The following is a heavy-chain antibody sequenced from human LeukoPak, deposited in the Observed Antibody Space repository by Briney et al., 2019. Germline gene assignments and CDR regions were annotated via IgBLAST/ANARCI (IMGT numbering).Heavy chain of an antibody. CDR1: GFTFSSYS. CDR3: ARDIVATSGDAFDV. J-gene: IGHJ3*01. Sequence: GGSLRLSCAASGFTFSSYSMNWVRQAPGKGLEWVSSISSSSSYIYYADSVKGRFTISRDNAKNSLYLQMNSLRAEDTAVYYCARDIVATSGDAFDVWGQGTMVTVSS. V-gene: IGHV3-21*01. D-gene: IGHD5-12*01. CDR2: ISSSSSYI.